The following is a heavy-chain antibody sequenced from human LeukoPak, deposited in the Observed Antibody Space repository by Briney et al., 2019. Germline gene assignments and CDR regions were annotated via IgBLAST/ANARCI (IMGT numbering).Heavy chain of an antibody. Sequence: AGGSLRLSCTGSGFTFRTYAFSWVRQAPGKGLEWVSATGSNGVTYYADSVKGRFTISRDNSKNALYLQMNGLTADDTAVYYCGIRDTSDYYVLWGQGTRVSVSS. J-gene: IGHJ4*02. D-gene: IGHD3-22*01. V-gene: IGHV3-23*01. CDR2: TGSNGVT. CDR1: GFTFRTYA. CDR3: GIRDTSDYYVL.